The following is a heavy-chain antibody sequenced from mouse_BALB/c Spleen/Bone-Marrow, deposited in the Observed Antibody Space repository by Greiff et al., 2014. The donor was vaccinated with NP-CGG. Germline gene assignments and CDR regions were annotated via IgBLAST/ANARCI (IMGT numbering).Heavy chain of an antibody. CDR2: INSDGGST. V-gene: IGHV5-2*01. D-gene: IGHD2-4*01. CDR3: AGHRYDYDGAMDY. Sequence: EVQRVESGGGLVQPGESLKLSCESDEYEFPSHDMSWVRKTPEKRLELVAAINSDGGSTYYPDTMERRFIISRDNTKKTLYLQMSSLRSEDTALYYCAGHRYDYDGAMDYWGQGTSVTVSS. CDR1: EYEFPSHD. J-gene: IGHJ4*01.